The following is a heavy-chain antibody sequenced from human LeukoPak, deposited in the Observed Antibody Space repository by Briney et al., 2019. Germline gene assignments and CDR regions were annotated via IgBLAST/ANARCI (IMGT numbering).Heavy chain of an antibody. CDR3: ARDEGVSFDY. CDR2: ISSSSNYI. J-gene: IGHJ4*02. Sequence: PGRSLRLSCAASGFTFSAYNMNWVRQAPGKGLEWVSCISSSSNYIYYADSVKGRFTISRDNAKNSLFLQMNSLRAEDTAVYYCARDEGVSFDYWGQGILVTVSS. V-gene: IGHV3-21*01. CDR1: GFTFSAYN.